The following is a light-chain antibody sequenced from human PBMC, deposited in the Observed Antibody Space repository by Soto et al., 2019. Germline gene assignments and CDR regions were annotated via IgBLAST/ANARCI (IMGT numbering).Light chain of an antibody. CDR1: SSDVGNYNL. Sequence: QSVLTQPASVSGSPGQSITISCTGTSSDVGNYNLVSWYQQVPGKVPKLIIYEVIQRPSGVSNRFSGSKSGNTASLTISGLQTEDEGDYYCCSYAGSTALFGGGTKLTVL. CDR3: CSYAGSTAL. J-gene: IGLJ2*01. CDR2: EVI. V-gene: IGLV2-23*02.